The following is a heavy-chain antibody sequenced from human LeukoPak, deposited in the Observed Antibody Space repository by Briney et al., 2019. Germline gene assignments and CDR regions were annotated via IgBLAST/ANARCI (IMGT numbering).Heavy chain of an antibody. CDR2: IYYSGTT. D-gene: IGHD6-13*01. Sequence: SEPLSLTCTVSGGSISSYYWSWIRQPPGKGLEWIGYIYYSGTTNYNPSLKSRVTISVDTSKIQFSLKLSSVTAAGTAVYYCARGVYIAAAQYGYWGQGTLVTVSS. CDR1: GGSISSYY. J-gene: IGHJ4*02. CDR3: ARGVYIAAAQYGY. V-gene: IGHV4-59*01.